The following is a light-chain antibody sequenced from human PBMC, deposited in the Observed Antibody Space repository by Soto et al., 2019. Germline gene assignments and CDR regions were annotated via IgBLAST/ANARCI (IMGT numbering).Light chain of an antibody. Sequence: DIQVTQSPSSVSASVGDRVTFTCRASQDIATWLAWYQQKPGKAPNLLMYAASRLQSGVPSRFSGSGSGTDFTLTITSLQPEDIATYYCQQAHTFPYTFGQGTKLEIK. CDR3: QQAHTFPYT. CDR1: QDIATW. CDR2: AAS. J-gene: IGKJ2*01. V-gene: IGKV1-12*01.